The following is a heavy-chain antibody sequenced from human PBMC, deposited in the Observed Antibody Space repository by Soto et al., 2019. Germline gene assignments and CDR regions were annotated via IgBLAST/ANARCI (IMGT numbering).Heavy chain of an antibody. CDR1: GYPFTSYD. CDR2: MNPNTGNT. CDR3: ARRGGYIRRLDY. J-gene: IGHJ4*02. D-gene: IGHD5-18*01. Sequence: VPVKVSCKASGYPFTSYDINWVRQATGQGLESMVRMNPNTGNTAFAQKFQGRVTMTRDTSISTAYMEVNSLRSEDTAVYYCARRGGYIRRLDYWGQGTLVTVSS. V-gene: IGHV1-8*01.